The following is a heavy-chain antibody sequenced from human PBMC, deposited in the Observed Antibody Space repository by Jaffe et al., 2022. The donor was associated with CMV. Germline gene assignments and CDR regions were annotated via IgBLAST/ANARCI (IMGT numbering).Heavy chain of an antibody. V-gene: IGHV4-39*01. D-gene: IGHD6-13*01. Sequence: QLQLQESGPGLVKPSETLSLTCTVSGGSISSSSYYWGWIRQPPGKGLEWIGSIYYSGSTYYNPSLKSRVTISVDTSKNQFSLKLSSVTAADTAVYYCARREWSSSWPFDYWGQGTLVTVSS. J-gene: IGHJ4*02. CDR1: GGSISSSSYY. CDR2: IYYSGST. CDR3: ARREWSSSWPFDY.